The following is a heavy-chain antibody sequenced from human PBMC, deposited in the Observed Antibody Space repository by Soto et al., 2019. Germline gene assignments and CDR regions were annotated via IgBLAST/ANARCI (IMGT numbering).Heavy chain of an antibody. CDR3: ARDESSGSYYPDY. J-gene: IGHJ4*02. V-gene: IGHV3-48*03. Sequence: GGSLRPSCAASGFTFSSYEVNWVRQAPGKGLEWISYISSSGSTISSADSVKGRFTISRDNAKNSLYLQMNSLRAEDTAIYYCARDESSGSYYPDYWGQGTLVTVSS. CDR2: ISSSGSTI. D-gene: IGHD1-26*01. CDR1: GFTFSSYE.